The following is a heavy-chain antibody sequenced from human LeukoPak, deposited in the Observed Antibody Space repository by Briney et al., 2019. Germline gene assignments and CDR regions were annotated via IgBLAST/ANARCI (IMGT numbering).Heavy chain of an antibody. D-gene: IGHD3-16*01. CDR2: ISGSGGST. V-gene: IGHV3-23*01. CDR3: AKRGQRGLDAFDI. Sequence: GGSLRLSCAASGFTFSSYAMSWVRPAPGKAVEWFSGISGSGGSTYYADSVKGRFTISRDNSKNTLYLQMNSLRAEDTAVYYCAKRGQRGLDAFDIWGQGTMVTVSS. CDR1: GFTFSSYA. J-gene: IGHJ3*02.